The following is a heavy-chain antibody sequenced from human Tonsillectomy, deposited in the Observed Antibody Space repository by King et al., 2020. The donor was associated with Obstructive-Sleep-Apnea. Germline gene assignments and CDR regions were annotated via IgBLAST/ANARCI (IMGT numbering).Heavy chain of an antibody. CDR3: ARSLDLEFSYGWDNYYYGMDV. Sequence: VQLVQSGAEVKKPGASVKVSCKASGYSFTTYAMHWVRQAPGQRLEWMGWINAGNGNTKYSQKFQVRVTITRDTSASTAYMELSSLRFEETAVYFCARSLDLEFSYGWDNYYYGMDVWGQGTTVTVSS. J-gene: IGHJ6*02. CDR1: GYSFTTYA. CDR2: INAGNGNT. V-gene: IGHV1-3*01. D-gene: IGHD5-18*01.